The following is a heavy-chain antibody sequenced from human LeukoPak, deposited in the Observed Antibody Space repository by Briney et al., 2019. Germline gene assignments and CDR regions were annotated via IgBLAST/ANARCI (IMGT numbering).Heavy chain of an antibody. CDR2: ISGSGGST. Sequence: GGSLRLSCAASGFTFSSYAMSWVRQAPGKGLEWVSAISGSGGSTYYADSVKGRFTISRDNSKNTLYLQMNSLRAEDTAVYYCAKDQGYSSSWYPAAFDYWGQGTLVTVSS. CDR1: GFTFSSYA. D-gene: IGHD6-13*01. J-gene: IGHJ4*02. CDR3: AKDQGYSSSWYPAAFDY. V-gene: IGHV3-23*01.